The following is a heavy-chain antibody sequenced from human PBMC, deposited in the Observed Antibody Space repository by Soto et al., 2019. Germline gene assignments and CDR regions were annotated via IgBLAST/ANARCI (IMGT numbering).Heavy chain of an antibody. Sequence: EVQLVESGGGLVKPGGSLRLSCAASGFSFSGYNMNWFRQAPGKGLEWVSSISGDSNYIYYADSVQGRFTISRDNAKNSVYLQMNSLRAEDTAVYYCARVVYFDRSAYGLWGQGTMVTVSS. V-gene: IGHV3-21*01. J-gene: IGHJ3*01. D-gene: IGHD3-22*01. CDR3: ARVVYFDRSAYGL. CDR1: GFSFSGYN. CDR2: ISGDSNYI.